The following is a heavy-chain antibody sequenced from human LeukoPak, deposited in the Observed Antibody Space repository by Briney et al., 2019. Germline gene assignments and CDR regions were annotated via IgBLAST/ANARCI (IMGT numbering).Heavy chain of an antibody. J-gene: IGHJ4*02. Sequence: SETLSLTCTVSGGSISSYYWSWIRQPPGKGLEWIGYIYYSGSTNYNPSLKSRVTISVDTSRNQFSLKLSSVTAADTAVYYCARLNWVPPAYFDYWGQGTLVTVSS. CDR2: IYYSGST. V-gene: IGHV4-59*08. D-gene: IGHD3-16*01. CDR3: ARLNWVPPAYFDY. CDR1: GGSISSYY.